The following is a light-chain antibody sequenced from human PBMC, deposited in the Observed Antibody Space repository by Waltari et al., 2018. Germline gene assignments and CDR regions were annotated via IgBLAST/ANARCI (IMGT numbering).Light chain of an antibody. CDR1: QAVKNY. J-gene: IGKJ1*01. CDR2: TAT. CDR3: QQNYAFPRT. Sequence: VIWVTQSPSLLSASTGDTVSITCRTGQAVKNYFAWYRQKPGKAPELLIYTATFFQTGVPSRFSGSGSGTDFTLTITSLQSEDFATYFCQQNYAFPRTFGQGTKVEVK. V-gene: IGKV1D-8*01.